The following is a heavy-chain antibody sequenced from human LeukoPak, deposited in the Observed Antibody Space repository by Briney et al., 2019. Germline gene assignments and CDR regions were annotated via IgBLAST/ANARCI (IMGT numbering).Heavy chain of an antibody. V-gene: IGHV5-51*01. J-gene: IGHJ3*02. Sequence: GESLKISCKGSGYSFTSYWIGWVRQMPGKGLEWMGIIYPGDSDTRYSPSFQGQVTISADKPISTAYLQWSSLKASDTAMYYCARPQYDSSGQDAFDIWGQGTMVTVSS. CDR2: IYPGDSDT. CDR1: GYSFTSYW. CDR3: ARPQYDSSGQDAFDI. D-gene: IGHD3-22*01.